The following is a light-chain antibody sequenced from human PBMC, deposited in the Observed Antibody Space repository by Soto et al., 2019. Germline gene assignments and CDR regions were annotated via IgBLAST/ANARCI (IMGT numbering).Light chain of an antibody. CDR3: QQCHNWPRT. J-gene: IGKJ1*01. CDR2: GAS. Sequence: EIVMTQSPATLSVSPGGRATLSCRASQSISGALAWYQQKPGQAPRLLIYGASTRATSFPARFSGSGSGTEFTLTISSLQSEDFAVYYCQQCHNWPRTFGQGTKVDIK. V-gene: IGKV3-15*01. CDR1: QSISGA.